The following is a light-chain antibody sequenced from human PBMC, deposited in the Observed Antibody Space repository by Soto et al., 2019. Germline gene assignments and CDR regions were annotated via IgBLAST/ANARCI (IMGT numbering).Light chain of an antibody. CDR2: GAP. V-gene: IGKV3-20*01. CDR1: QSVSSN. J-gene: IGKJ5*01. Sequence: IVSPHSPTTLSVSPGEKASLSCRASQSVSSNLAWYQQKPGQAPRLLIYGAPSRATGIPDRFSGTGSETDFTLTISRLEPEDFAVYYCQQYDNSPITFGQGARLEI. CDR3: QQYDNSPIT.